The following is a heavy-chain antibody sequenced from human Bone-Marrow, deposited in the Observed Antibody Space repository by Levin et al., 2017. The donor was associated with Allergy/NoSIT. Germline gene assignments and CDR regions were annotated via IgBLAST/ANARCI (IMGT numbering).Heavy chain of an antibody. Sequence: GGSLRLSCAASGFTFRDAYMSWIRQAPGKGLEWVAYISSTSSFTQYADSVKGRFTISRDSTKNSLYLHMNSLRAEDTALYYCAREMLSSRALDSWGQGTLVTVSS. CDR2: ISSTSSFT. D-gene: IGHD2-15*01. CDR1: GFTFRDAY. V-gene: IGHV3-11*05. J-gene: IGHJ4*02. CDR3: AREMLSSRALDS.